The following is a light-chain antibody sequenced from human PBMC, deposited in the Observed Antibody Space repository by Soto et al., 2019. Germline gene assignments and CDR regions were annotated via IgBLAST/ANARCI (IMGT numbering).Light chain of an antibody. CDR1: SSDVGGYNY. CDR3: SSYTSSSTYV. V-gene: IGLV2-14*01. Sequence: QSALTQPASVSGYPGQSITISCTGTSSDVGGYNYVSWYQQHPGKAPKLMIYDVSNRPSGVSNRFSGSKSGNTASLTISGLQAEDEADYYCSSYTSSSTYVFGTGTKFTVL. CDR2: DVS. J-gene: IGLJ1*01.